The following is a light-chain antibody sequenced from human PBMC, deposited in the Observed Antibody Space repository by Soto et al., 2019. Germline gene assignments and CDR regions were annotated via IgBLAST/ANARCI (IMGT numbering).Light chain of an antibody. J-gene: IGLJ1*01. Sequence: QAVVTQPPSVSGAPGQGVTISCTGSSSNIVAGYDVHWYQQLPGAAPKLLIFGNDNRPSGVPDRFSGSRSGTSASLAITGLQAEDEADYYCQSYDRSLSGSVFGAGTKVTVL. CDR2: GND. CDR1: SSNIVAGYD. CDR3: QSYDRSLSGSV. V-gene: IGLV1-40*01.